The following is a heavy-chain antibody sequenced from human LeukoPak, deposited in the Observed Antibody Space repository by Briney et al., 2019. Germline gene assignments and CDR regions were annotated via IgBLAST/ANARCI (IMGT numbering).Heavy chain of an antibody. V-gene: IGHV4-59*01. CDR2: IYYSGST. CDR3: ARDRSYRYGYFDY. CDR1: GGSISSYY. J-gene: IGHJ4*02. Sequence: PSETLSLTCTVSGGSISSYYWSWIRQPPGKGLEWIGYIYYSGSTNYNPPLKSRVTISVDTSKNQFSLKLSSVTAADTAVYYCARDRSYRYGYFDYWGQGTLVTVSS. D-gene: IGHD1-26*01.